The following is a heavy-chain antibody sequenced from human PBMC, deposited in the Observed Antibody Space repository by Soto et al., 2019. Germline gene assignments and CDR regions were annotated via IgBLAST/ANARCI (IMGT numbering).Heavy chain of an antibody. CDR1: GFTFSSYS. J-gene: IGHJ3*02. D-gene: IGHD3-22*01. Sequence: GGSLRLSCAASGFTFSSYSMNWVRQAPGKGLEWVSYISSSGRTIYYADSVKGRFTISRDNANNSLYLQMNSLRAEDTAVYYCARDPAQENVLIVVAPKVFDIWGQGTMVTVSS. CDR2: ISSSGRTI. CDR3: ARDPAQENVLIVVAPKVFDI. V-gene: IGHV3-48*01.